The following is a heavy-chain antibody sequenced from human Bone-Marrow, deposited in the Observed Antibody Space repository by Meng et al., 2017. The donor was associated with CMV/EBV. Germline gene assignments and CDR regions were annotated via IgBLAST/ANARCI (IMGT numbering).Heavy chain of an antibody. Sequence: SETPSLSCTVSGGSISSYYWSWIRQPPGKGLEWIGYIYYSGSTNYNPSLKSRVTISVDTSKNQFSLKLSSVTAADTAVYYCARMNPSVVPAASGYYYYYGMDVWGQGTTVTVSS. CDR1: GGSISSYY. CDR2: IYYSGST. V-gene: IGHV4-59*12. J-gene: IGHJ6*02. CDR3: ARMNPSVVPAASGYYYYYGMDV. D-gene: IGHD2-2*01.